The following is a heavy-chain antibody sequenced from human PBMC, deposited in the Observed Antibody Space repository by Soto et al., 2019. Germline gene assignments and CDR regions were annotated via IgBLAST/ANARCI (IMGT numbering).Heavy chain of an antibody. CDR1: GYSFTTYW. J-gene: IGHJ4*02. CDR2: IYPGDSDT. Sequence: GESLKISCKASGYSFTTYWIGWVRQMPGKGLEWMGIIYPGDSDTKYSPSLQGQVSISADKSISTAYLQWSSLKASDTAIYYCARGVDGHTWSLYWGQGTLVTVSS. D-gene: IGHD3-3*01. V-gene: IGHV5-51*01. CDR3: ARGVDGHTWSLY.